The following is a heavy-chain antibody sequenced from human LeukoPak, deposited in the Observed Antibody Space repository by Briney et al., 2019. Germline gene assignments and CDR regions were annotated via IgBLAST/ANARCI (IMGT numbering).Heavy chain of an antibody. D-gene: IGHD1-14*01. CDR1: GYTFTSYA. J-gene: IGHJ3*02. CDR2: INTNTGNP. Sequence: ASVKVSCQASGYTFTSYAMNWVRQAPGQGLEWMGWINTNTGNPTYAQGFRGRFVLSLDTSVSTAYLQISSLKAEDTAVYYCARQNPRLFFDIRGQGTMVTVSS. V-gene: IGHV7-4-1*02. CDR3: ARQNPRLFFDI.